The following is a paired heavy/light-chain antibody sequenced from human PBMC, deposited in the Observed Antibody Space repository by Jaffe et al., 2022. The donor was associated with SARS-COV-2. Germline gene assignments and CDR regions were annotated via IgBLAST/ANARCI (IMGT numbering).Light chain of an antibody. CDR2: GAS. Sequence: EIVLTQSPGTLSLSPGERATLSCRASQSVSSNYLAWFQQKPGQAPGLLIYGASSRATGIPERFSGSGSGTDFTLTISRLEPEDFAVYYCQQYANPPFAFGGGTKVEVK. V-gene: IGKV3-20*01. J-gene: IGKJ4*01. CDR3: QQYANPPFA. CDR1: QSVSSNY.
Heavy chain of an antibody. CDR2: INPDNGDS. J-gene: IGHJ4*02. V-gene: IGHV1-2*02. Sequence: QVQLVQSGAEVKKPGASVKVSCKASGYTFTDYFLHWVRQAPGQGLEWMGWINPDNGDSTSAQKFQGRVTMTRDTSISTAYVELSSLRSDDTAVYYCVRGGPVYVVAKTNIFDSWGQGALVTVSS. D-gene: IGHD2-15*01. CDR1: GYTFTDYF. CDR3: VRGGPVYVVAKTNIFDS.